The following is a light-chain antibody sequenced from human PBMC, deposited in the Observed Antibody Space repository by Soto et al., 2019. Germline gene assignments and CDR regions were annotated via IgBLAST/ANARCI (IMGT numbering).Light chain of an antibody. V-gene: IGLV2-8*01. CDR1: SSDVGGYNS. CDR2: EVS. Sequence: QSVLTQPPSASGSPGQSVTISCTGTSSDVGGYNSVSWYHQHPGKAPKLMIYEVSKRPSGVPARFSGSKSGNTASLTVSGLQAEDEADYYCSSYAGSNNSVFGGGTKLTVL. CDR3: SSYAGSNNSV. J-gene: IGLJ3*02.